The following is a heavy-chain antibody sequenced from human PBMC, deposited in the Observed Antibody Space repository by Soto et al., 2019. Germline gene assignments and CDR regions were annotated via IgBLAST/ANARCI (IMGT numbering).Heavy chain of an antibody. V-gene: IGHV1-18*01. CDR3: AKSPRGEMATD. Sequence: QVQLVQSGGEVKKPGASVTVSCKASGYTFTHYHITWVRQAPGQGLEWMAWINTYNGMTDYAQKFQGRVTMTRDTSTSTAYMELRNLGSDDTAVYFCAKSPRGEMATDWGQGNLVTVSS. J-gene: IGHJ4*02. D-gene: IGHD5-12*01. CDR2: INTYNGMT. CDR1: GYTFTHYH.